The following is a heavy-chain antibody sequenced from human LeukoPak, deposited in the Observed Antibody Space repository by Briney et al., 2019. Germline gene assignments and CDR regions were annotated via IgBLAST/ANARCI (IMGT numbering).Heavy chain of an antibody. V-gene: IGHV3-74*01. J-gene: IGHJ6*03. Sequence: GGSLRLSCAASGFTFSSYWMHWVRQAPGKGLVWVSRINSDGSSTSYADSVKGRFTISRDNAKNTLFLQMNRLRAEDAAVYYCLAGYYYNNMDVWGKGTTVTVSS. CDR2: INSDGSST. CDR3: LAGYYYNNMDV. D-gene: IGHD2-15*01. CDR1: GFTFSSYW.